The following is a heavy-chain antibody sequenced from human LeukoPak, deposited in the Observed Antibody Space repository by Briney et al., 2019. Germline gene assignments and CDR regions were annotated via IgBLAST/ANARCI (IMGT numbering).Heavy chain of an antibody. J-gene: IGHJ4*02. Sequence: SETLSLTCTVSGGSISSYYWSWIRQPAGKGLEWIGRIYTSGSTNYNPSLKSRVTMSVDTSKNQFSLKLSSVTAADTALYYCAREIRAIEKGSSWSQMGYFDYWGQGTLVTVSS. CDR3: AREIRAIEKGSSWSQMGYFDY. V-gene: IGHV4-4*07. CDR2: IYTSGST. CDR1: GGSISSYY. D-gene: IGHD6-13*01.